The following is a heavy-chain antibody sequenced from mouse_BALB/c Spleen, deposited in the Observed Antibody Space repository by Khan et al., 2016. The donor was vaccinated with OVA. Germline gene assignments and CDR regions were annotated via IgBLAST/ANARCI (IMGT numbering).Heavy chain of an antibody. CDR1: GYSITSDYA. J-gene: IGHJ2*01. V-gene: IGHV3-2*02. CDR2: ISYSGRT. D-gene: IGHD1-1*01. Sequence: EVQLQESGPGLVKPSQSLSLTCTVTGYSITSDYACNWIRQFPGNKLEWMGYISYSGRTSYNPSLKSRISITRDTSKNHFFLQLNSVTTEDTATYNCARSGTITTVVATDFDYWGQGTTLTVSS. CDR3: ARSGTITTVVATDFDY.